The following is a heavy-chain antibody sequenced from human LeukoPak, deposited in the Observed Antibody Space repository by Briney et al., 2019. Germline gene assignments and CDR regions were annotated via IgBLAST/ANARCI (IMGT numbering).Heavy chain of an antibody. CDR2: ISYDGSNK. Sequence: GGSLRLSCAASGFTFSSYAMHWVRQAPGKGLEWVAVISYDGSNKYYADSVKGRFTISRDNSKNTLYLQMNSLRAEDTAVYYCARDLDGLSDYWGQGTLVTVSS. CDR1: GFTFSSYA. D-gene: IGHD3-16*02. V-gene: IGHV3-30*04. CDR3: ARDLDGLSDY. J-gene: IGHJ4*02.